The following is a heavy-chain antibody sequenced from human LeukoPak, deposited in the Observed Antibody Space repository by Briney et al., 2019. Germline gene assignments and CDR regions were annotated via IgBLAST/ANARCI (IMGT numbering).Heavy chain of an antibody. Sequence: GASVKVSCKASGYTFTSYDINWVRQATGQGLEWMGWMNPNSGNTGYAQKFQGRVTMTRNTSISTAYMELSSLRSEDTAVYYCARGRVPAWSYYDILTGYKTSHYYGMDVWGQGTTVTVSS. D-gene: IGHD3-9*01. CDR1: GYTFTSYD. CDR2: MNPNSGNT. V-gene: IGHV1-8*01. CDR3: ARGRVPAWSYYDILTGYKTSHYYGMDV. J-gene: IGHJ6*02.